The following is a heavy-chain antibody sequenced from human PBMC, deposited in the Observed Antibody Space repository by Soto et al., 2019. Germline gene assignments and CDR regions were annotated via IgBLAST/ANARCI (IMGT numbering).Heavy chain of an antibody. J-gene: IGHJ4*02. V-gene: IGHV1-18*01. CDR3: ARDGYFYDISGYPDY. CDR2: ISAYSGNT. D-gene: IGHD3-22*01. CDR1: GYTFTTYG. Sequence: ASVKVSCKASGYTFTTYGISWVRQAPGQGLEWMGWISAYSGNTNYAQKVQGRVTMTTDTSTTTAYMELRSLRSDDTAVYYCARDGYFYDISGYPDYWGQGTLVTSPQ.